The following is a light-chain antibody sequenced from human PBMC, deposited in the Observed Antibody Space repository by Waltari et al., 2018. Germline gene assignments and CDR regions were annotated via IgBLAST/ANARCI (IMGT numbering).Light chain of an antibody. Sequence: DIQMTQSPPSLSVAVGDRVTLSCQASKDISDSLNWYQQKPGKAPQVLIYEASNLETGVPSRFSGSRSGTDFTFTITTVQPEDVATYYCQQYHNLPFTFGPGTRVDIK. CDR3: QQYHNLPFT. CDR1: KDISDS. J-gene: IGKJ3*01. V-gene: IGKV1-33*01. CDR2: EAS.